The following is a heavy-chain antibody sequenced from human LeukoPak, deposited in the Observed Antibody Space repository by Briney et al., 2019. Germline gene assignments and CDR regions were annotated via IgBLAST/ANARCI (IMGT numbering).Heavy chain of an antibody. CDR3: ARDRGEYYFDY. CDR1: GFSFSTYT. CDR2: FSGSSSTI. V-gene: IGHV3-48*01. J-gene: IGHJ4*02. Sequence: GGSLRLSCAASGFSFSTYTMNWVRQAPGKGLEWVSCFSGSSSTIYYADSVKGRFTISRDNAKNSLYLQMNSLQAEDTAVYYCARDRGEYYFDYWGQGTLVTVSS. D-gene: IGHD3-10*01.